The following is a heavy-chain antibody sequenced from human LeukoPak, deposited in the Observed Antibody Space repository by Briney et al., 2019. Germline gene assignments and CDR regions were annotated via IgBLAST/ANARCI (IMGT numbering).Heavy chain of an antibody. D-gene: IGHD3-10*01. J-gene: IGHJ4*02. Sequence: GSLRLSCAASGFTFSDHYMDWVRQAPGKGLEWVAVISYDGSNQFYADSVKGRFTISRDNSKNTLYVQMNSLRTEDTAVYYCAVGDNLGQLSSSFDYWGQGTLVTVSS. V-gene: IGHV3-30*04. CDR1: GFTFSDHY. CDR2: ISYDGSNQ. CDR3: AVGDNLGQLSSSFDY.